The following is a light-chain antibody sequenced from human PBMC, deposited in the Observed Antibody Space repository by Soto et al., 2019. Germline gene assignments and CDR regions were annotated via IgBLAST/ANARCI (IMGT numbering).Light chain of an antibody. CDR3: QSYDRSLSGAV. CDR1: SSNIGAGYG. CDR2: GNG. J-gene: IGLJ7*01. Sequence: QLVLTQPPSVSGAPGQRVTVSCTGSSSNIGAGYGVHWYQQLPGAAPKLLIYGNGVRPSGVPDRFSGSKSGTSASLAITGLQAEDEADYYCQSYDRSLSGAVFGGGTQLTVL. V-gene: IGLV1-40*01.